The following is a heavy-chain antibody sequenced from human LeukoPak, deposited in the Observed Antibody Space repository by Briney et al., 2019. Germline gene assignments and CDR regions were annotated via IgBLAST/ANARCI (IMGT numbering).Heavy chain of an antibody. CDR2: IWHDGSHK. CDR3: AREIGSGSYPDF. V-gene: IGHV3-33*01. J-gene: IGHJ4*02. CDR1: GFAFNTYA. D-gene: IGHD3-10*01. Sequence: GGSLRLSCAASGFAFNTYAMHWVRQAPGQGLEWVALIWHDGSHKFYSNSVRGQFTISRDNSKNTVSLQMSNLRPEDTAVYYCAREIGSGSYPDFWGQGTLVTVSS.